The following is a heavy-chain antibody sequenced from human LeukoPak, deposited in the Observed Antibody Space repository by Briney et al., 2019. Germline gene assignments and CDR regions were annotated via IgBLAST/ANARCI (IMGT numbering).Heavy chain of an antibody. J-gene: IGHJ4*02. CDR1: NYTFTHYG. V-gene: IGHV1-18*01. D-gene: IGHD6-19*01. Sequence: ASVKVSCKASNYTFTHYGISWVRQAPGQGLQWMGRLSLYNGNTNYAQNLQGRVTMTADTSTSTAYMELRSLRSEDTAVYYCATGRGIAVAVDYWGQGTLVTVSS. CDR3: ATGRGIAVAVDY. CDR2: LSLYNGNT.